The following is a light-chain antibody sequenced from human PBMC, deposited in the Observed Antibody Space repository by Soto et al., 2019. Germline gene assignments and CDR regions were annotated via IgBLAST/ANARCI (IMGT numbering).Light chain of an antibody. J-gene: IGLJ1*01. CDR3: SSYTNINTRACV. CDR2: EVT. CDR1: SXDIGSYNR. V-gene: IGLV2-14*01. Sequence: QSVLTQPASVSGSPGQSITICCTGTSXDIGSYNRVSWYQQHPGKAPKLIIYEVTDRPSGVSNRFSGSKSGNTASLTISGLQAEDEAEYYCSSYTNINTRACVFGTGTKVTVL.